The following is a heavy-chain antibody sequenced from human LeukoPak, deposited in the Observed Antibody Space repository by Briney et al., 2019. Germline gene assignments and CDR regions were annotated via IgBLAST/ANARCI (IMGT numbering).Heavy chain of an antibody. CDR2: IYSDNT. J-gene: IGHJ4*02. D-gene: IGHD4/OR15-4a*01. Sequence: RGGSLRLSCTVSGFTVSSNSMSWLRRAPGEGREWVSFIYSDNTHYSDSVKGRVTISRDNSKNNLYLQMKRMSAEDTDVHYCASRAGASSHPYDYWGQGTLVTVSS. CDR3: ASRAGASSHPYDY. CDR1: GFTVSSNS. V-gene: IGHV3-53*01.